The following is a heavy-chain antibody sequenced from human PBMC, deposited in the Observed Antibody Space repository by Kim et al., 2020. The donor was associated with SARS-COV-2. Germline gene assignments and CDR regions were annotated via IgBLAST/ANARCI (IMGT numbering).Heavy chain of an antibody. Sequence: LKSRVPISVDTSKNQFSLKLSSVTAADTAVYYCARDGGGYGSSWYGWFDYWGQGTLVTVSS. CDR3: ARDGGGYGSSWYGWFDY. V-gene: IGHV4-39*07. J-gene: IGHJ4*02. D-gene: IGHD6-13*01.